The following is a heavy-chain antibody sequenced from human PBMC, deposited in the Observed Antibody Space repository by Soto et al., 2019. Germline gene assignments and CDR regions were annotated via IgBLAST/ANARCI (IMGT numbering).Heavy chain of an antibody. J-gene: IGHJ3*02. D-gene: IGHD5-18*01. CDR1: GFTFSSYA. CDR2: ISYDGSNQ. Sequence: QVQLVESGGGVVQPGRSLRLSCAASGFTFSSYAMHWVRQAPGKGLEWVAVISYDGSNQYYADSVKGRFTISRDNSKNTLSLQMDSLSTEDTAVYLCAKDWRYNYDTDAFVIWCQGTMVTVSS. CDR3: AKDWRYNYDTDAFVI. V-gene: IGHV3-30-3*01.